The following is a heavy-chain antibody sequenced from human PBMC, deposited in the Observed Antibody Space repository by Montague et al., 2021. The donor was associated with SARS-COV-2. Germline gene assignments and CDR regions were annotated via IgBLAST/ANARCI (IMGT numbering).Heavy chain of an antibody. CDR3: ARHDSVAEYDSSGYHYYYGMDV. D-gene: IGHD3-22*01. CDR1: GGSFSRYF. CDR2: ISPTGST. Sequence: SETLSLTCDVYGGSFSRYFWSWIRQPPGRGLELIGHISPTGSTRYNPSLDSRVTISLDTSKSRLSLELTSVTAADTAVYYCARHDSVAEYDSSGYHYYYGMDVWGQGTTVTVSS. V-gene: IGHV4-34*01. J-gene: IGHJ6*02.